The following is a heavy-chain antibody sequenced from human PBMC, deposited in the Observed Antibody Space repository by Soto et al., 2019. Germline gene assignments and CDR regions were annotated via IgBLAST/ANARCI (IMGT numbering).Heavy chain of an antibody. CDR2: INHSGST. V-gene: IGHV4-34*01. CDR3: ARVSGGGSCNFDY. Sequence: SETLSLTCAVYGGSFSGYYWSWIRQPPGKGLEWIGEINHSGSTNYNPSLKSRVTISVDTSKNQFSLKLSSVTAADTAVYYCARVSGGGSCNFDYWGQGTLVTVSS. J-gene: IGHJ4*02. CDR1: GGSFSGYY. D-gene: IGHD2-15*01.